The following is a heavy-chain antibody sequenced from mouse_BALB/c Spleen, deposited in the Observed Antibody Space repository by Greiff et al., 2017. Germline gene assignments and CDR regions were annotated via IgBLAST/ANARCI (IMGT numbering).Heavy chain of an antibody. CDR2: IWAGGST. CDR3: ARNGDGSSLYRYFDV. J-gene: IGHJ1*01. V-gene: IGHV2-9*02. Sequence: VQVVESGPGLVAPSQSLSITCTVSGFSLTSYGVHWVRQPPGKGLEWLGVIWAGGSTNYNSALMSRLSISKDNSKSQVFLKMNSLQTDDTAMYSCARNGDGSSLYRYFDVWGAGTTVTVSS. CDR1: GFSLTSYG. D-gene: IGHD1-1*01.